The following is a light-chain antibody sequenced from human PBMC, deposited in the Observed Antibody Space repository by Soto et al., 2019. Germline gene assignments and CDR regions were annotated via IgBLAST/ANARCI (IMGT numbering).Light chain of an antibody. Sequence: QSVLTRPASVSGSPGQSITISCTGTSSDVGSYNLVSWYQQHPGKAPKLMIYEVSKRHSGVSNRFSGSKSGNTASLTISGLQAEDEADYYCCSYAGSSTYVVFGGGTKLTVL. V-gene: IGLV2-23*02. CDR1: SSDVGSYNL. CDR2: EVS. J-gene: IGLJ2*01. CDR3: CSYAGSSTYVV.